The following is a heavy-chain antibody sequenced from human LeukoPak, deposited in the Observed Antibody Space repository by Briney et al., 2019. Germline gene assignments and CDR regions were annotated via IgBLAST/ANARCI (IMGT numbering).Heavy chain of an antibody. CDR1: GGSISSSSYY. CDR3: ATRAYYYGSGGARSFDY. J-gene: IGHJ4*02. D-gene: IGHD3-10*01. CDR2: IYYSGST. V-gene: IGHV4-39*07. Sequence: SETLSLTCTVSGGSISSSSYYWGWIRQPPGKGLEWIGSIYYSGSTYYNPSLKSRVTTSVDTSKNQFSLKLSSVTAADTAVYYCATRAYYYGSGGARSFDYWGQGTLVTVSS.